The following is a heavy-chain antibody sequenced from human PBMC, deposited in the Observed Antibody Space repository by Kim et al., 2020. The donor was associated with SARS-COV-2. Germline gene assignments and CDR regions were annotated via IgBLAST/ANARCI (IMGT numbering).Heavy chain of an antibody. CDR2: ISGSGGST. V-gene: IGHV3-23*01. CDR1: GFTFSSYA. D-gene: IGHD3-10*01. Sequence: GGSLRLSCAASGFTFSSYAMSWVRQAPGKGLEWVSAISGSGGSTYYADSVKGRFTISRDNSKNTLYLQMNSLRAEDTAVYYCAKAVKSVRRVLDEYYFDYWGQGTLVTVSS. J-gene: IGHJ4*02. CDR3: AKAVKSVRRVLDEYYFDY.